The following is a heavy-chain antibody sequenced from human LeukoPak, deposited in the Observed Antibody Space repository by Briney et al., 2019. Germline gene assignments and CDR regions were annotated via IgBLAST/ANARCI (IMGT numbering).Heavy chain of an antibody. CDR3: TTDPARY. Sequence: AGSLRLSCAASGLTFINAWMSWVRQAPGKGREWVGRIKSKTDGGTTDYAAPVKVRFTISRDDSKNTLYLQMNSLKTEDTAVYCCTTDPARYWGQGALVTVSS. V-gene: IGHV3-15*01. J-gene: IGHJ4*02. CDR2: IKSKTDGGTT. CDR1: GLTFINAW.